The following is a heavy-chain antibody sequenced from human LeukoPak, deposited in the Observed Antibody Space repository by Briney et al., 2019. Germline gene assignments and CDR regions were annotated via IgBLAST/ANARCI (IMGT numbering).Heavy chain of an antibody. CDR1: GYTFTSYD. CDR3: ARVETSELRYLRFDP. V-gene: IGHV1-18*01. CDR2: ISAYNGNT. D-gene: IGHD3-9*01. J-gene: IGHJ5*02. Sequence: ASVKVSCKASGYTFTSYDISWVRQAPGQGLEGMGWISAYNGNTNYAQKLQGRVTMTTDTSTSTAYMELRSLRSDDTAVYYCARVETSELRYLRFDPWGQGTLVTVSS.